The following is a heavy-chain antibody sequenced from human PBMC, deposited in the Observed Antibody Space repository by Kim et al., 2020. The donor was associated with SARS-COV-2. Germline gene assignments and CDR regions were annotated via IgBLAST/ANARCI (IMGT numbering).Heavy chain of an antibody. V-gene: IGHV4-59*01. CDR2: T. CDR3: ARESSENWFDP. J-gene: IGHJ5*02. Sequence: TDYTPSLKSRVTISVDTSKNQFSLKLSSVTAADTAVYYCARESSENWFDPWGQRTLVTVSS.